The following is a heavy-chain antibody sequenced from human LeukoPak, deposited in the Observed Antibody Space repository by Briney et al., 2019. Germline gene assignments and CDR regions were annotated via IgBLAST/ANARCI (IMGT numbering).Heavy chain of an antibody. J-gene: IGHJ4*02. V-gene: IGHV4-59*01. CDR1: GGSISTYY. D-gene: IGHD5-12*01. CDR2: IYHSGST. CDR3: ARGGGYASPIGY. Sequence: PSETLSLTCTLSGGSISTYYWSWIRQPPGKGLEWIGYIYHSGSTNYNPSLKSRVTISVDTSKNQFSLKLSSVTAADTAVYYCARGGGYASPIGYWGQGALVTVSS.